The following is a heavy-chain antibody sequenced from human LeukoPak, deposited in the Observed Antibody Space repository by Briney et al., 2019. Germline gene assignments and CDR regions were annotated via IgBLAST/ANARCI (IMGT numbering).Heavy chain of an antibody. V-gene: IGHV4-34*01. CDR3: AILLNSSSAGDAFDI. J-gene: IGHJ3*02. D-gene: IGHD6-6*01. Sequence: INHSGSTNYNPSLKSRVTISVDTSKNQFSLKLSSVTAADTAVYYCAILLNSSSAGDAFDIWGQGTMVTVSS. CDR2: INHSGST.